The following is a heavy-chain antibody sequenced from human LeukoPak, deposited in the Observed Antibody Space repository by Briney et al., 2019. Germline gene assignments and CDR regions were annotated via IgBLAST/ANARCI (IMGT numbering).Heavy chain of an antibody. CDR3: AKSGLNRFDY. Sequence: GRSLRLSCAASGFNFSSYAMSCVRQAPGKRLEWVSTFSGSGGSTHYADSVKGRFTISRDNSKNTLYLQMNSLRAEDTAVYYCAKSGLNRFDYWGQGTLVTVSS. J-gene: IGHJ4*02. V-gene: IGHV3-23*01. CDR2: FSGSGGST. D-gene: IGHD2-15*01. CDR1: GFNFSSYA.